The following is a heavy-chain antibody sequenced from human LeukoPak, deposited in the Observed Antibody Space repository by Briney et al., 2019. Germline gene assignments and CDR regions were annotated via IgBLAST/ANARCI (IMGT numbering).Heavy chain of an antibody. CDR1: GYTFTSYY. CDR2: INPSGVST. Sequence: ASVKVSCKASGYTFTSYYMHWVRQAPGQGLEWMGIINPSGVSTSYAQKFQGRVTMTRDMSTSTVYLELSSLRSEDAAVYYCARDNGGFGNKPPPDSFDIWGQGTMVTVSS. CDR3: ARDNGGFGNKPPPDSFDI. J-gene: IGHJ3*02. V-gene: IGHV1-46*01. D-gene: IGHD3-10*01.